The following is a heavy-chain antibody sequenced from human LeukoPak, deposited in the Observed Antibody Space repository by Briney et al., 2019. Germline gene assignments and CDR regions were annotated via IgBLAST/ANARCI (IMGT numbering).Heavy chain of an antibody. CDR2: FDPEDGET. J-gene: IGHJ4*02. Sequence: ASVKVSCKVSGYTLTELSMHWVRQAPGKGLEWMGGFDPEDGETIYAQKFQGRVTMTEDTSTDTAYMELSSLRAEDTAVYYCAKDGNWDRVYYLDYWGQGTLVTVSS. CDR3: AKDGNWDRVYYLDY. V-gene: IGHV1-24*01. D-gene: IGHD7-27*01. CDR1: GYTLTELS.